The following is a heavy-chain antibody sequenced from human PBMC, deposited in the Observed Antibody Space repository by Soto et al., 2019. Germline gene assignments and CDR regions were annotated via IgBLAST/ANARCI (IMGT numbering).Heavy chain of an antibody. CDR2: INPSGGST. V-gene: IGHV1-46*01. J-gene: IGHJ5*02. CDR1: GYTFTSYY. CDR3: ARNDCTNGVCYSA. Sequence: ASVKVSCKASGYTFTSYYMHWVRQAPGQGLEWMGRINPSGGSTSYAQKFQGRVTMTRDTSTSTVYMELSSLRSDDTAVYYCARNDCTNGVCYSAWGQGTLVTVSS. D-gene: IGHD2-8*01.